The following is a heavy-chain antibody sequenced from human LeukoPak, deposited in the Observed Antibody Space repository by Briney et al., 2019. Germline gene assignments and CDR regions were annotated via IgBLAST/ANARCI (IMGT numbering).Heavy chain of an antibody. J-gene: IGHJ6*02. CDR1: GYTFTSYG. CDR3: AREGYCSSTSCYGHYYGMDV. CDR2: ISPNGGGT. Sequence: ASVKVSCKASGYTFTSYGISWVRQAPGQGLEWMGWISPNGGGTNYAQKFQGRVTMTRDTSISTAYMELSRLRSDDTAVYYCAREGYCSSTSCYGHYYGMDVWGQGTTVTVSS. V-gene: IGHV1-2*02. D-gene: IGHD2-2*01.